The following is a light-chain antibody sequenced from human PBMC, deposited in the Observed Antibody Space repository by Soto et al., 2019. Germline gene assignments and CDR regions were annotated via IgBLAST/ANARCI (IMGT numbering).Light chain of an antibody. CDR1: QSLLHSDAYNY. V-gene: IGKV2-28*01. CDR3: IQALQTPRT. CDR2: LGS. J-gene: IGKJ4*01. Sequence: DIVMTQSPLSLPVTPGEPASISCRSSQSLLHSDAYNYLDWFLQRPGQTPQLTIYLGSSRASGVPERFSGSGSGTDFTLIISRVEAEDVGVYYCIQALQTPRTFGRGTKVDMK.